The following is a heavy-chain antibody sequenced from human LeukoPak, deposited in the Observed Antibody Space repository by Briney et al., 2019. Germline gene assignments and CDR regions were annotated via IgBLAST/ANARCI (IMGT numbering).Heavy chain of an antibody. V-gene: IGHV4-39*01. J-gene: IGHJ4*02. Sequence: RTSETLSLTCSVSGGSISSSSYYWGWIRQPPGKGLEWIGSIYYSGSTYYNPSLKSRVTISVDTSKNQFSLKLSSVTAADTAVYYCANHPHYGDYVGYFDYWGQGTLVTVSS. D-gene: IGHD4-17*01. CDR1: GGSISSSSYY. CDR2: IYYSGST. CDR3: ANHPHYGDYVGYFDY.